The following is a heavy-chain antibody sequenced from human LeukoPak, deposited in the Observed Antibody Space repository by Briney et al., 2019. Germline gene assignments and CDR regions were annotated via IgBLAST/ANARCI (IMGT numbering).Heavy chain of an antibody. CDR3: ARASTVQYSNYGWFDP. D-gene: IGHD4-11*01. CDR2: IYTSGST. Sequence: PSETLSLTCTVSGGSISSYYWSWIRQPAGKGLEWIGRIYTSGSTNYNPSLKSRVTMSVDTSKNQFSLKLSSVTAADTAVYYCARASTVQYSNYGWFDPWGQGTLVTVSS. CDR1: GGSISSYY. J-gene: IGHJ5*02. V-gene: IGHV4-4*07.